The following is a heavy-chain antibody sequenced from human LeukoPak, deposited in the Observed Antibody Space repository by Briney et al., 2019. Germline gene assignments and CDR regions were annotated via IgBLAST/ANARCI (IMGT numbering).Heavy chain of an antibody. CDR3: ARPKSGPYSGYEMAFDI. D-gene: IGHD5-12*01. Sequence: VASVKVSCKASGGTFSSYAISWVRQAPGQGLEWMGGIIPIFGTANYAQKFQGRVTITTDESTSTAYMELSSLGSEDTAVYYCARPKSGPYSGYEMAFDIWGQGTMVTVSS. CDR1: GGTFSSYA. V-gene: IGHV1-69*05. J-gene: IGHJ3*02. CDR2: IIPIFGTA.